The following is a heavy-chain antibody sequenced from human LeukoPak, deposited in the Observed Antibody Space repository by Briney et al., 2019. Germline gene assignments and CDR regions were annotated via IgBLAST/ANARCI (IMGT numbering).Heavy chain of an antibody. Sequence: GGSLRLSCAASGSTFSNYAMHWVRQAPGTGLEWVAIVSFDGSTEYYAASVEGRFTISRDNSKNTLYLQMNSLRPEDTAVYYCATEIAVGLRYFDYWGQGTLVTVSS. CDR1: GSTFSNYA. D-gene: IGHD6-19*01. CDR2: VSFDGSTE. V-gene: IGHV3-30-3*01. J-gene: IGHJ4*02. CDR3: ATEIAVGLRYFDY.